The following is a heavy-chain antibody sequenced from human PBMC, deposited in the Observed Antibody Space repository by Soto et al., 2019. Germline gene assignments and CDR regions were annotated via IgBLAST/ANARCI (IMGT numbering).Heavy chain of an antibody. CDR3: ARETNPIVVVGAHMDV. V-gene: IGHV3-74*01. CDR2: INSDGSST. J-gene: IGHJ6*03. D-gene: IGHD2-2*01. CDR1: GFTFSSYW. Sequence: GGSLRLSCAASGFTFSSYWMHWVRQAPGKGLVWVSRINSDGSSTSYADSEKGRFTISRDNAKNTLYLQMNSLRAEDTAVYYCARETNPIVVVGAHMDVWGKGTTVTVSS.